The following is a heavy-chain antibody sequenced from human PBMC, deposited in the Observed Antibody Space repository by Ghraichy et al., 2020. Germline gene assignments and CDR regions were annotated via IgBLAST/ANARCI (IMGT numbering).Heavy chain of an antibody. D-gene: IGHD3-22*01. CDR3: ARKHYFESSGYYGIDY. CDR2: INAGTGKT. V-gene: IGHV1-3*01. Sequence: VKVSCKASGYTFSSYPVHWVRQAPGQSLEWMGWINAGTGKTKYSQKFQGRVTITRDTAASTAYMDLSSLTSEDTAVYYCARKHYFESSGYYGIDYWGQGTLVTVSS. CDR1: GYTFSSYP. J-gene: IGHJ4*02.